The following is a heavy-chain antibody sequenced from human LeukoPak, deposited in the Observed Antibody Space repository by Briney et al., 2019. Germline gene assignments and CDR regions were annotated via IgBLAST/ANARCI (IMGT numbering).Heavy chain of an antibody. CDR2: IIPIFGTA. CDR1: GGTFSSYA. J-gene: IGHJ4*02. CDR3: ARGVTSKPLDY. D-gene: IGHD2-21*02. Sequence: SVKVSCKASGGTFSSYAISRVRQAPGQGREWMGRIIPIFGTANYAQKFQGRVTITTDESTSTAYMELSSLRSEDTAVYYCARGVTSKPLDYWGQGTLVTVSS. V-gene: IGHV1-69*05.